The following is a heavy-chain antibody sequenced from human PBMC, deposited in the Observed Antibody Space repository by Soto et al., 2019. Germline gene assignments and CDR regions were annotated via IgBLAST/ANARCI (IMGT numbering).Heavy chain of an antibody. CDR2: IYYSGST. CDR1: GGSISSSSYY. D-gene: IGHD3-10*01. J-gene: IGHJ5*02. V-gene: IGHV4-39*01. Sequence: QLQLQESGPGLVKPSETLSLTCTVSGGSISSSSYYWGWIRQPPGKGLEWIGSIYYSGSTYYNPSLKSRVTISVDTSKNQFSLKLSSVTAADTAVYYCARPRVRFHGSGSNQLGVHGWFDPWGQGTLVTVSS. CDR3: ARPRVRFHGSGSNQLGVHGWFDP.